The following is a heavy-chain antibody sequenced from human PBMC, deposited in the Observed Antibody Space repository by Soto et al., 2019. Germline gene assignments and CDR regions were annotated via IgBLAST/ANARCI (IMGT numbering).Heavy chain of an antibody. J-gene: IGHJ6*03. Sequence: TLSLTCTVSGGSISSYYWTWIRQPPGKGLEWIGYIHYSGSTKYNPSLKSRVTISVDTSKNQFSLKLSSVTAADTAVYYCATYSYYDFWSGRDWSYYMDVWGKGTTVTVSS. CDR1: GGSISSYY. D-gene: IGHD3-3*01. CDR3: ATYSYYDFWSGRDWSYYMDV. CDR2: IHYSGST. V-gene: IGHV4-59*01.